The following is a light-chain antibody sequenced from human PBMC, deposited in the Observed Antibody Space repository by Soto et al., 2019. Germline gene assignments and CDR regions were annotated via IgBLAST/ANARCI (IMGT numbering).Light chain of an antibody. CDR1: QSISSW. J-gene: IGKJ1*01. Sequence: DIQMTQSPSTLSASVRDRVTITCRASQSISSWLAWYQQKPGKAPKLLIYKASYLESGVPSRFSGSGSGTEFTLTISSLQPDDFATYYCQQYNSYWTFGQGTKVEIK. CDR3: QQYNSYWT. CDR2: KAS. V-gene: IGKV1-5*03.